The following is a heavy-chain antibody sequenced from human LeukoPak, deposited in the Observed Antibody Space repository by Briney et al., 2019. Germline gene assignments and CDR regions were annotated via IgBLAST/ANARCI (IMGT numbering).Heavy chain of an antibody. V-gene: IGHV3-9*01. Sequence: GGSLRLSCAASGFTFDDYAMHWVRQAPGKGLEWVSGISWNSGSIGYADSVKGRFTISRDNAKNSLYLQMNSLRVEDTALYYCAKGNWIDYWGQGTRVTVSS. CDR2: ISWNSGSI. CDR3: AKGNWIDY. J-gene: IGHJ4*02. CDR1: GFTFDDYA. D-gene: IGHD1-1*01.